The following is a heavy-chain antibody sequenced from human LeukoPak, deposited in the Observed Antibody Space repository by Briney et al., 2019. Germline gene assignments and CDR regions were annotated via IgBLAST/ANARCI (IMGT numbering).Heavy chain of an antibody. V-gene: IGHV5-51*01. Sequence: GESLKISCKGFGYAFADYWIGWVRQMPGKGLEWMGIIYPGDSETIYSPSFQGQVIISVDKSISTAYLQWSSLKASDTAMYYCASVSRLRYFDWPRTPMFDFWGQGTLVTVSS. CDR3: ASVSRLRYFDWPRTPMFDF. CDR1: GYAFADYW. J-gene: IGHJ4*02. CDR2: IYPGDSET. D-gene: IGHD3-9*01.